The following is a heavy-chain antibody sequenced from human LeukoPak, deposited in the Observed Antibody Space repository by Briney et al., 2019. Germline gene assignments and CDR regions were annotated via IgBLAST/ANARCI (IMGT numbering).Heavy chain of an antibody. CDR3: ARDPAGSQWQVRDWYFDL. V-gene: IGHV1-2*06. D-gene: IGHD6-19*01. CDR1: GYTFTGYY. J-gene: IGHJ2*01. Sequence: GASVKVSCKASGYTFTGYYMHWVRQAPGQGLEWMGRINPNSGGTNYAQKFQGRVTMTRDTSISTAYMELSRLRSDDTAVYHCARDPAGSQWQVRDWYFDLWGRGTLVTVSS. CDR2: INPNSGGT.